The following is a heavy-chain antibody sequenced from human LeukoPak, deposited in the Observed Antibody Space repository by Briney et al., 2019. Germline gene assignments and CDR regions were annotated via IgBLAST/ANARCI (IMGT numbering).Heavy chain of an antibody. D-gene: IGHD4-11*01. CDR2: INHSGST. CDR1: GGSFSGYY. V-gene: IGHV4-34*01. Sequence: SETLSLTCAVYGGSFSGYYWSWIRQPPGKGLEWIGEINHSGSTNYNPSLKSRVTISVDTSKNQFSLKLSSVTAADTAVYYCARGVLYYSNSNWFDPWGQGTLVTVSS. J-gene: IGHJ5*02. CDR3: ARGVLYYSNSNWFDP.